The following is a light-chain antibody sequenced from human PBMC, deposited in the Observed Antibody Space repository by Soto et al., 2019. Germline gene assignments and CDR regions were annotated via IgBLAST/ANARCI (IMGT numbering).Light chain of an antibody. CDR3: MQALQTPYT. Sequence: DIVMTQSPLSLPVTPGEPASISCRSSQSLLHSNGYNYLDWYLQKPGQSPQLLIYLGSNRASGVPDRFIGSVSGTDFTLKISRVEAEDVGVYYCMQALQTPYTFGQGTQLEIK. CDR2: LGS. J-gene: IGKJ2*01. V-gene: IGKV2-28*01. CDR1: QSLLHSNGYNY.